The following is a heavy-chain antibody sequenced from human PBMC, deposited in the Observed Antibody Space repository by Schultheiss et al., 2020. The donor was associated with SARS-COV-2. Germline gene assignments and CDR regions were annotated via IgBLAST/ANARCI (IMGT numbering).Heavy chain of an antibody. Sequence: ASVKVSCKASGYTFSSYYIHWVRQAPGQGLEWMGIINPSGGSTSYAQKFQGRVTMTRDTSISTAYMELSRLRSDDTAVYYCARARTILGAFDIWGQGTMVTVSS. D-gene: IGHD3-3*01. CDR2: INPSGGST. CDR1: GYTFSSYY. J-gene: IGHJ3*02. CDR3: ARARTILGAFDI. V-gene: IGHV1-46*01.